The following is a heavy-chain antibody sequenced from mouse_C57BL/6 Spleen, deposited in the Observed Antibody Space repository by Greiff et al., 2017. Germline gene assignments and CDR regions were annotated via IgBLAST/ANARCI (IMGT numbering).Heavy chain of an antibody. D-gene: IGHD1-1*01. CDR3: ARGEYYYGSSDYFDY. V-gene: IGHV1-53*01. CDR2: INPSNGGT. CDR1: GYTFTSYW. J-gene: IGHJ2*01. Sequence: QVQLQQPGTELVKPGASVKLSCKASGYTFTSYWMHWVKQRPGQGLEWIGNINPSNGGTNYNEKFKSKATLTVDKSSSTAYTQLSSLTSEDSAVYYCARGEYYYGSSDYFDYWGQGTTLTVSS.